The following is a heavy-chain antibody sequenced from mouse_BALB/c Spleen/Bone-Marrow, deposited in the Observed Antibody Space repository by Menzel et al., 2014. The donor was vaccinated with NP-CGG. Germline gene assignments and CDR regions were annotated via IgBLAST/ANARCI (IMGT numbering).Heavy chain of an antibody. J-gene: IGHJ4*01. CDR1: GFSLTSYG. D-gene: IGHD1-1*01. CDR3: ARGSYYEGAMDY. CDR2: IWAGGST. Sequence: VKLVESGLGLVAPSQSLSITCTVSGFSLTSYGVHWVRQPPEKVLEWLGVIWAGGSTNYNSALMSRLSISKDNSKSQVFLKMNSLQTDDTAMYYCARGSYYEGAMDYWNQGASITISS. V-gene: IGHV2-9*02.